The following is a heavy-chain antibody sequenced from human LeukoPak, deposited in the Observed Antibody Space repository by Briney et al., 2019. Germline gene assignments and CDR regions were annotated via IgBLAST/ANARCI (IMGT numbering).Heavy chain of an antibody. V-gene: IGHV4-59*11. J-gene: IGHJ6*03. CDR1: GDSTISHY. CDR2: IHCSGST. D-gene: IGHD2-2*01. CDR3: ARESSHFWYMDV. Sequence: SHTLSLTCTVSGDSTISHYWSSIRQSPGKGLEWLGFIHCSGSTDYNPSLRSRVSISIDTTKNQFTLNLRSVTAAASAIYYCARESSHFWYMDVWGKGTPVTVSS.